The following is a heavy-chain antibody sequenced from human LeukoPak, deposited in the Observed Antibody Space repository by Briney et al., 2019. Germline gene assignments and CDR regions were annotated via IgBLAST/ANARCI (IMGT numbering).Heavy chain of an antibody. V-gene: IGHV4-59*01. Sequence: SETLSLTCTVSGGXISSYYCSWIRQPPGKGLEWIGYIYYSGSTNYNPSLKSRVTISVDTSKNQFSLKLSSVTAADTAVYYCARGQYQLPPRNWGQGTLVTVSS. J-gene: IGHJ4*02. CDR2: IYYSGST. CDR1: GGXISSYY. CDR3: ARGQYQLPPRN. D-gene: IGHD2-2*01.